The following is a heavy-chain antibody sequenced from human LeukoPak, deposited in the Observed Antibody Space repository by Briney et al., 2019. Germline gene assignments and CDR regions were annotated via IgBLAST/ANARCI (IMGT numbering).Heavy chain of an antibody. CDR2: ISYDGSNK. V-gene: IGHV3-30*04. D-gene: IGHD3-3*01. Sequence: GRSLRPSCAASGFTFSSYAMHWVRQAPGKGLEWVAVISYDGSNKYYADSVKGRFTISRDNSKNTLYLQMNSLRAEDTAVYYCARDWRGFGVVLTYYYYYYGMDVWGQGTTVTVSS. J-gene: IGHJ6*02. CDR3: ARDWRGFGVVLTYYYYYYGMDV. CDR1: GFTFSSYA.